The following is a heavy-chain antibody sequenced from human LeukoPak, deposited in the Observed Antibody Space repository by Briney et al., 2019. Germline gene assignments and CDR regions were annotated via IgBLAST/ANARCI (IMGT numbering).Heavy chain of an antibody. J-gene: IGHJ4*02. CDR3: ARDISPSGIVGATYFDY. Sequence: SQTLSLTCTVSGGSISSGDYYWSWIRQPPGKGLEWIGYIYYSGSTYYNPSLKSRVTMSVDTSKNQFSLKLSSVTAADTAVYYCARDISPSGIVGATYFDYWGQGTLVTVSS. CDR2: IYYSGST. D-gene: IGHD1-26*01. V-gene: IGHV4-30-4*08. CDR1: GGSISSGDYY.